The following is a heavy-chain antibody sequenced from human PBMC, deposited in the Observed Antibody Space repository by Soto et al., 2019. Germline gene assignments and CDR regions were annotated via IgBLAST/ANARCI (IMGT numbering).Heavy chain of an antibody. Sequence: EVQLVESGGGLVQPGRSLRLSCGASGFTFDAYAMHWVRQAPGKGLEWVSGISWNSARIDYADSVKGRFTVSRDNAKNSLYLQMNRLRAEDTALYCCAKDILFGETSYYYGMDVWGQGTTVTVSS. J-gene: IGHJ6*02. CDR3: AKDILFGETSYYYGMDV. D-gene: IGHD3-10*01. V-gene: IGHV3-9*01. CDR2: ISWNSARI. CDR1: GFTFDAYA.